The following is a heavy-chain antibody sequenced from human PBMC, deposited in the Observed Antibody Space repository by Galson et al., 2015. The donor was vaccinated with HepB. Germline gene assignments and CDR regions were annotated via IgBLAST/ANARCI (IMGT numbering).Heavy chain of an antibody. J-gene: IGHJ4*02. CDR2: INTGTGNR. CDR3: ARQWPLVIEIDY. V-gene: IGHV1-3*04. D-gene: IGHD6-19*01. Sequence: SVKVSCKAYGYTFASFAMHWVRQAPGQRFEWMGWINTGTGNRKYAQKFQGRLSLTRDASASTAYMELSSLTSDDTAVYYCARQWPLVIEIDYWGQGTLVSVSS. CDR1: GYTFASFA.